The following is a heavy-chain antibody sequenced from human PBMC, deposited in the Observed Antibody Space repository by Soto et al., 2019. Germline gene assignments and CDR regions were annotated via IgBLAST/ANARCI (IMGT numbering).Heavy chain of an antibody. Sequence: SETLYLTCTVSGGSISSGGYYWSWIRQHPGKGLEWIGYIYYSGSTYYNPSLKSRVTISVDTSKNQFSLKLSSVTAADTAVYYCARCGGSVSYFTLPDYYYYYMDVWGKGTTVSAP. J-gene: IGHJ6*03. CDR1: GGSISSGGYY. CDR2: IYYSGST. V-gene: IGHV4-31*03. D-gene: IGHD3-10*01. CDR3: ARCGGSVSYFTLPDYYYYYMDV.